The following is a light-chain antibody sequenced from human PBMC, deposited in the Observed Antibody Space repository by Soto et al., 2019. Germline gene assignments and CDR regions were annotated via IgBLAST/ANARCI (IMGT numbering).Light chain of an antibody. J-gene: IGLJ2*01. V-gene: IGLV1-40*01. Sequence: VLTQPPSVSGAPGQRVTISCTGSSSNIGAGYDVHWYQQLPGTAPKLLIYGNSNRPSGVPDRFSGSKSGTSASLAITGFQAEDEADYYCQSYDSSLSGSGFGGGTKLTVL. CDR3: QSYDSSLSGSG. CDR1: SSNIGAGYD. CDR2: GNS.